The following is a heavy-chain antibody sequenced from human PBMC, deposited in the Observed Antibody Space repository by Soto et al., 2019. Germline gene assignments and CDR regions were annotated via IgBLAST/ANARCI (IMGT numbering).Heavy chain of an antibody. J-gene: IGHJ4*02. CDR1: GGSFSGYY. CDR2: INHSGST. CDR3: ARYCSGGSCYSSQDY. D-gene: IGHD2-15*01. Sequence: QVQLQQWGAGLLKPSETLSLTCAVYGGSFSGYYWSWIRQPPGKGLEWIGEINHSGSTNYNPSLKSRVTISVDTSKNQFSLKRSSVTAADTAVYYCARYCSGGSCYSSQDYWGQGTLVTVSS. V-gene: IGHV4-34*01.